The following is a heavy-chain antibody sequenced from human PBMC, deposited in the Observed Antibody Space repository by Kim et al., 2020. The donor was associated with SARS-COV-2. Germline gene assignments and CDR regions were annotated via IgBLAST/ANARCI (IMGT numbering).Heavy chain of an antibody. V-gene: IGHV3-7*01. Sequence: GGSLGLSCAASGFTFSSYWMSWVRQAPGKGLEWVANIKQDGSEKYYVDSVKGRFTISRDNAKNSLYLQMNSLRAEDTAVYYCARDGRVVTAINAFDIWGQGTMVTVSS. CDR3: ARDGRVVTAINAFDI. CDR2: IKQDGSEK. J-gene: IGHJ3*02. D-gene: IGHD2-21*02. CDR1: GFTFSSYW.